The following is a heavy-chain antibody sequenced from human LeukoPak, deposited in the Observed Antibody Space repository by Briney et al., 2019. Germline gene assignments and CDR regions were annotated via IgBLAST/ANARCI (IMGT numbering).Heavy chain of an antibody. J-gene: IGHJ5*02. V-gene: IGHV4-34*01. CDR3: ARQHSSGFFDP. CDR2: INHSGST. Sequence: SETLSLTCAVYGGSFSGYYWSWIRQPPGKGLEWIGEINHSGSTNYNPSLKSRVTISVDTSKNQFSLKLSSVTAADTAVYYCARQHSSGFFDPWGQGTLVTVSS. D-gene: IGHD6-25*01. CDR1: GGSFSGYY.